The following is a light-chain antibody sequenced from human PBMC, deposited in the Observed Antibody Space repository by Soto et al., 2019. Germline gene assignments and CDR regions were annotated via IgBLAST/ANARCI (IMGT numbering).Light chain of an antibody. CDR3: QQTYSTLFT. CDR2: TAS. Sequence: DIQMNQSPSSLSASVGDRVTITCRASQSIINYLNWYQQKPGKAPKILIYTASNLQSGVLSRFSGTGSGTDFTLTISSLQPEDSATYYCQQTYSTLFTFGPGTKVDIK. CDR1: QSIINY. J-gene: IGKJ3*01. V-gene: IGKV1-39*01.